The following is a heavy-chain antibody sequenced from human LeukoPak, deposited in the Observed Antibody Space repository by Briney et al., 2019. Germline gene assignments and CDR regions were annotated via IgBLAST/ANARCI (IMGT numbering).Heavy chain of an antibody. V-gene: IGHV3-30*12. Sequence: PGGSLRLSCAASGFIFSDFGLHWVRQAPGKGLEWVAFISLDGSEEFYTDSVKGRFTISRDTSKNTLYLQMNSLRVENTAVYYCARDSRDGYLFDYWGQGTLVTVSS. CDR1: GFIFSDFG. J-gene: IGHJ4*02. CDR3: ARDSRDGYLFDY. D-gene: IGHD5-24*01. CDR2: ISLDGSEE.